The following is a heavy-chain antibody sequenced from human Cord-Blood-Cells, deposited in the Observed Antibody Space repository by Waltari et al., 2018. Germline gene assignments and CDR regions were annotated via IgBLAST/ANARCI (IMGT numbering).Heavy chain of an antibody. CDR3: ARALSTVTHFDY. CDR1: GFTFSSYG. CDR2: ISYDGSNK. J-gene: IGHJ4*02. V-gene: IGHV3-30*03. D-gene: IGHD4-17*01. Sequence: QVQLVESGGGVVQPGRSLRLSCAASGFTFSSYGMHWVRQAPGKGLEWVAVISYDGSNKYYADSVKGRFTISRDNSKNKLYLQMNSLRAEDTAVYYCARALSTVTHFDYWGQGTLVTVSS.